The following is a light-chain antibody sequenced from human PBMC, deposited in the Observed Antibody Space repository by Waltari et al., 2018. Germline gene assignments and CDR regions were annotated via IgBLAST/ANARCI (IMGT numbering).Light chain of an antibody. V-gene: IGLV2-23*01. J-gene: IGLJ1*01. CDR2: EAV. CDR3: CSYTGSSTSYG. Sequence: QSALTQPASVSGSPGQSITISCTGASADLASYNLVSWYQHHPAKAPKLMIYEAVKRPSGVSNRSSGAKSGTTASLIISGLQADDEADYYCCSYTGSSTSYGCGSGTKVTVL. CDR1: SADLASYNL.